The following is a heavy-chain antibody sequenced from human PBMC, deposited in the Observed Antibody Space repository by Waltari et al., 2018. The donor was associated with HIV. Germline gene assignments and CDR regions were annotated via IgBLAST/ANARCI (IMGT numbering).Heavy chain of an antibody. CDR1: GFTLTDYA. V-gene: IGHV3-33*01. CDR2: LWPDGNTR. D-gene: IGHD3-10*01. CDR3: ARQGNTGTYFGGHR. Sequence: QVHLVESGGTVVQPGKSLRLSCVTDGFTLTDYAMSWFRQTPGAGLQWVAILWPDGNTRFYAPFVRGRFSISRDKTKKTVFLQMRALRADDTGVYFCARQGNTGTYFGGHRWGRGT. J-gene: IGHJ4*02.